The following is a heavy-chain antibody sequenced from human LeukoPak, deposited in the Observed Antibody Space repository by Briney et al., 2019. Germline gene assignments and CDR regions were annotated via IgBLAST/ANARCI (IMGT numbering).Heavy chain of an antibody. V-gene: IGHV3-21*01. CDR3: ARDKYYCDSSGYYMYYFDY. D-gene: IGHD3-22*01. J-gene: IGHJ4*02. CDR1: GFTFSSYS. CDR2: ISSSSSYI. Sequence: GGSLRLSSAASGFTFSSYSMNWVRQGPGKGLECVSSISSSSSYIYYADSVKGRFTISRDNAKNSLYLQMSSLRAEDTAVYYCARDKYYCDSSGYYMYYFDYWGQGTLVTVSS.